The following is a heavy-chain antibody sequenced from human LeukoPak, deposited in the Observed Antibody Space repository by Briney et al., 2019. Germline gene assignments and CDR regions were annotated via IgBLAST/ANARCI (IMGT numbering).Heavy chain of an antibody. V-gene: IGHV4-4*07. CDR3: AREGSTDDYPYDY. CDR1: GGSISSYY. CDR2: ISTSGST. J-gene: IGHJ4*02. D-gene: IGHD5-24*01. Sequence: SETLSLTCTVSGGSISSYYWSWIRQPAGKGLESIGHISTSGSTNYNPSLKSRVTISVDTSKNQFSLKLSSVTAADTAVYYCAREGSTDDYPYDYWGQGTLVTVSS.